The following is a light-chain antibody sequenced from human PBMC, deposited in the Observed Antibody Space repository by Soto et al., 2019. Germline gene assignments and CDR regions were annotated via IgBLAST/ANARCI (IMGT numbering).Light chain of an antibody. CDR2: GAS. CDR1: QSVTSTH. V-gene: IGKV3-15*01. CDR3: QQYNNWPPGT. J-gene: IGKJ1*01. Sequence: VLTQCPATLSLSPGERATLSCRASQSVTSTHLAWYQQKPGQAPRLLIYGASTRATGIPARFSGSGSGTEFTLTISSLQSEDFAVYYCQQYNNWPPGTFGQGTKVDIK.